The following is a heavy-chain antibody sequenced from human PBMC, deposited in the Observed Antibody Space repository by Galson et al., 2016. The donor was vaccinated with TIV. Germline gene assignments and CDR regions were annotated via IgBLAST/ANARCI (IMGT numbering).Heavy chain of an antibody. J-gene: IGHJ6*02. D-gene: IGHD2-2*01. CDR3: ATELYCSSIGRYYYYGLDV. Sequence: SVKVSCKASGYSFLSYGMTWVRQAPGRGLEWLGWISAYNGDIKSARKFQGRVTMTTDTSTNTAYMELRSLGSDDTAVYYCATELYCSSIGRYYYYGLDVWGHGTTVTVSS. V-gene: IGHV1-18*04. CDR1: GYSFLSYG. CDR2: ISAYNGDI.